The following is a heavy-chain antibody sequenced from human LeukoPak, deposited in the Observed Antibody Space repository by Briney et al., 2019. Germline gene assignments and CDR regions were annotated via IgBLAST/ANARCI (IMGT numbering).Heavy chain of an antibody. J-gene: IGHJ4*02. Sequence: PGGSLRLSCAASGFTFSSYSMNWVRQAPGKGLEWVSSINILSNYIYYADSVKGRFTISRDNAKNSLYLQMNSLRDEDTAVYYCARDSHSSSWYSEFDCWGQGTLVTVSS. V-gene: IGHV3-21*01. D-gene: IGHD6-13*01. CDR1: GFTFSSYS. CDR2: INILSNYI. CDR3: ARDSHSSSWYSEFDC.